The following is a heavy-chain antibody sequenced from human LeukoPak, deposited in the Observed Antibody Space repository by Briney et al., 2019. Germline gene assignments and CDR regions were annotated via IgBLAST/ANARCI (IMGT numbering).Heavy chain of an antibody. J-gene: IGHJ4*02. CDR3: ARGVDYYENSGTIDY. CDR1: GFTFSDYG. Sequence: GGSLRLSCAASGFTFSDYGMHWVRQPPGKGLEWVAIIWYDGSNKTYEDSVKGRFTISRDNSKNTLYLQMNSLRAEDTAVYYCARGVDYYENSGTIDYWGQGTLVTVSS. CDR2: IWYDGSNK. D-gene: IGHD3-22*01. V-gene: IGHV3-33*08.